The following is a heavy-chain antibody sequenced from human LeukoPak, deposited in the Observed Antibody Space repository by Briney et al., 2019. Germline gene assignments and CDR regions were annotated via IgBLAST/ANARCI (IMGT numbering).Heavy chain of an antibody. CDR3: AATKNLAYSYGPDEYFQH. CDR2: MYYSGST. J-gene: IGHJ1*01. CDR1: GGSISSYY. Sequence: SETLSLTCSVSGGSISSYYWNWIRQPPGKGLEWIGYMYYSGSTSYNPSLKSRVTISVDTSKNQFSLRLSSVTAADTAVYYCAATKNLAYSYGPDEYFQHWGQGTLVTVSS. D-gene: IGHD5-18*01. V-gene: IGHV4-59*08.